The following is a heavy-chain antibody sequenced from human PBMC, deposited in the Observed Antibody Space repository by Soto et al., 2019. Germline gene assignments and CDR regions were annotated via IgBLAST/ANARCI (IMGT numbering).Heavy chain of an antibody. CDR3: ASGHPATFGGVTVYYYYGMDV. CDR1: GGTFSSYA. J-gene: IGHJ6*02. CDR2: IIPIFGTA. Sequence: SVKVSCKASGGTFSSYAISWVRQAPGQGLEWMGGIIPIFGTANYAQKFQGRVTITADESTSTGYMELSSLRSEDTAVYYCASGHPATFGGVTVYYYYGMDVWGQGTTVTVSS. D-gene: IGHD3-16*02. V-gene: IGHV1-69*13.